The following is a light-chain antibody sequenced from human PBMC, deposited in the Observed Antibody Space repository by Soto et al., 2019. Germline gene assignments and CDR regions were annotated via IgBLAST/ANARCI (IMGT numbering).Light chain of an antibody. CDR1: QSVSSY. J-gene: IGKJ5*01. Sequence: EIVMTQSPATLSVSPGERATLSCRASQSVSSYLAWYQQQPGQAPRLLIYGASTRATGIPARFSGSGSGTEFTLTISSRQSEDFAVYYCQQYSNWPPITFGQGTRLEIK. CDR3: QQYSNWPPIT. V-gene: IGKV3-15*01. CDR2: GAS.